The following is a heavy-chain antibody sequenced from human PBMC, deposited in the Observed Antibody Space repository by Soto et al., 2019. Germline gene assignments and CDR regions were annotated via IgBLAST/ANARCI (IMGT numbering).Heavy chain of an antibody. CDR3: ARDRSTMVRGGYNWFDP. J-gene: IGHJ5*02. Sequence: ASVKVSCKASGYTFTSYYMHWVRQAPGQGLEWMGIINPSGGSTSYAQKFQGRVTMTRDTSTSTVYMELSSLRSEDTAVYYCARDRSTMVRGGYNWFDPWGQGTLVTVS. CDR2: INPSGGST. CDR1: GYTFTSYY. D-gene: IGHD3-10*01. V-gene: IGHV1-46*03.